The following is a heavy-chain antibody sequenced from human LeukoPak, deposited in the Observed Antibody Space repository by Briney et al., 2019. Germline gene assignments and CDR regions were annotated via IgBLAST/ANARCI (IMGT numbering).Heavy chain of an antibody. CDR2: IIPILGIA. V-gene: IGHV1-69*04. D-gene: IGHD6-13*01. Sequence: SVKVSCKASGGTFSSYAISWVRQAPGQGLEWMGRIIPILGIANYAQKFQGRVTITADKSTSTAYMELSSLRSEDTAVYYCARDPWAAAGKRGRGNWGQGTLVTVSS. J-gene: IGHJ4*02. CDR1: GGTFSSYA. CDR3: ARDPWAAAGKRGRGN.